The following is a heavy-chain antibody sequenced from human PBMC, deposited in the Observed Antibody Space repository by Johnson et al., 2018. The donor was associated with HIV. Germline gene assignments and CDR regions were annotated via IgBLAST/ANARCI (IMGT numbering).Heavy chain of an antibody. D-gene: IGHD3-10*01. J-gene: IGHJ3*02. CDR3: ARDSGRLLWSQGGCRAVDS. CDR1: GFTFSSYA. CDR2: ISYDGSHK. V-gene: IGHV3-30*04. Sequence: QVQVVESGGGVVQPGRSLRLSCAASGFTFSSYAMHWVRQAPGKGLEWVAVISYDGSHKYYADSVKGRFTISRDNSTNTVYLQMNSLRAEDTAVYYCARDSGRLLWSQGGCRAVDSWGQGTMVTVSS.